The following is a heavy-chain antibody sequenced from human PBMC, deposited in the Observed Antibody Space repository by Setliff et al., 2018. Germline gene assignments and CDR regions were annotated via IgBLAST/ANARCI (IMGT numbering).Heavy chain of an antibody. CDR1: GYSISSGYY. Sequence: SETLSLTCTVSGYSISSGYYWGWIRQPPGKGLEWIGSIYHSGSTYYNPSLKSRVTISVDTSKNQFSLKLSSVTAADTAVYYCAREGAYSYGLGDPFDIGAKGQWSPSPQ. D-gene: IGHD5-18*01. J-gene: IGHJ3*02. V-gene: IGHV4-38-2*02. CDR3: AREGAYSYGLGDPFDI. CDR2: IYHSGST.